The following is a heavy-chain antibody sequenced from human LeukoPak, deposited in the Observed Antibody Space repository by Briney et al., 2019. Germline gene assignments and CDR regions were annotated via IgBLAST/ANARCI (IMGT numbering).Heavy chain of an antibody. CDR2: ISGYNGNT. Sequence: ASVKVSCQASGYTFTNYGIGSVRQAPGQGLEWMGWISGYNGNTDYAQKVQGRVTMTTDTATTTAYMELRSLRSDDTAVYYCARDLSSSSSLFDYWGQGTLVTVSS. D-gene: IGHD6-13*01. CDR1: GYTFTNYG. CDR3: ARDLSSSSSLFDY. V-gene: IGHV1-18*01. J-gene: IGHJ4*02.